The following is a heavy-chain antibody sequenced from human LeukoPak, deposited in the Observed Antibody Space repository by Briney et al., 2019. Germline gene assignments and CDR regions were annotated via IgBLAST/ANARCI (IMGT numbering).Heavy chain of an antibody. D-gene: IGHD2-2*01. J-gene: IGHJ4*02. Sequence: PGGSLRLSCAASGFTFSSYAMHWVRQAPGKGLEWVAVISYDGSNKYYADSVKGRFTISRDNSKNTLYLQMNSLRAEDTAVYYCGPEIVVVPVAGENWGQGTLVTVSS. CDR2: ISYDGSNK. CDR3: GPEIVVVPVAGEN. V-gene: IGHV3-30-3*01. CDR1: GFTFSSYA.